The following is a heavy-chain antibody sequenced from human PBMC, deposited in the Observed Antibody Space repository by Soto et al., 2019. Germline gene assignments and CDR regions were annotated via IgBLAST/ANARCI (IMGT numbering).Heavy chain of an antibody. Sequence: QVQLVQSGAEVKKPGASVKVSCKASGYTFTSYGISWVRQAPGQGLEWMGWISAYTGNTNYAQQLQGRVTMTTDTSARTTHMALRSLRSDDRAVRYSARVRAAGVDFDCWGQGTLVTVSS. CDR1: GYTFTSYG. CDR2: ISAYTGNT. D-gene: IGHD6-25*01. V-gene: IGHV1-18*01. J-gene: IGHJ4*02. CDR3: ARVRAAGVDFDC.